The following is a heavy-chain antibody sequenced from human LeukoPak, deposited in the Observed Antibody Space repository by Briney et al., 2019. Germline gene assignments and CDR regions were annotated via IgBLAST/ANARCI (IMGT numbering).Heavy chain of an antibody. CDR3: ARNAYSSSSRAFDI. Sequence: SETLSLTCTVSGGSISSYYWSWIRQPPGKGLEWIGYIYYSGSTNYNPSLKSRVTISVDTSKNQFSLKLSSVTAADTAVYYCARNAYSSSSRAFDIWGQGTMVTVSS. V-gene: IGHV4-59*08. J-gene: IGHJ3*02. CDR1: GGSISSYY. D-gene: IGHD6-6*01. CDR2: IYYSGST.